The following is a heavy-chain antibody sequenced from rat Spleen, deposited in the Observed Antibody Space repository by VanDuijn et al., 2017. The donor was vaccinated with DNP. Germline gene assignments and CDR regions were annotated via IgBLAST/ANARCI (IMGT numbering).Heavy chain of an antibody. CDR1: GFTFSDYN. D-gene: IGHD1-11*01. V-gene: IGHV5-7*01. Sequence: EVQLVESGGGLVQPGRSLKLSCAASGFTFSDYNMAWVRQAPKKGLEWVATISYDGSRTYYRDSVKGRFTISSDNAKSTLYLQMDSLRSEDTATYYCARQDYGRDYWGQGVMVTVSS. CDR2: ISYDGSRT. CDR3: ARQDYGRDY. J-gene: IGHJ2*01.